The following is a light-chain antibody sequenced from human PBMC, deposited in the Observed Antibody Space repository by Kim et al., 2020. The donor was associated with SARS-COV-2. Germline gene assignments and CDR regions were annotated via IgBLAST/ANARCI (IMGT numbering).Light chain of an antibody. Sequence: LSPGERATLACRASPSVSSYLAWYQQKPGQAPRLLIYDASNRATGIPARFSGSGSGTDFTLTISSLEPEDFAVYYCQQRSNWPPLTFGGGTKLEIK. CDR2: DAS. CDR3: QQRSNWPPLT. V-gene: IGKV3-11*01. CDR1: PSVSSY. J-gene: IGKJ4*01.